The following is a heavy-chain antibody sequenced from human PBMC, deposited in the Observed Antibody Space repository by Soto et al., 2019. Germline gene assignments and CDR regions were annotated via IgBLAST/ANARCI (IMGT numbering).Heavy chain of an antibody. Sequence: PSETLSLTCAVYGGSFSGYYWSWIRQPPGKGLEWIGEINHSGSTNYNPSLKSRVTISVDTPKNQFSLKLSSVTAADTAVYYCARAYYDYVWGSYRPGPLYFDYWGQGNLVNVS. CDR3: ARAYYDYVWGSYRPGPLYFDY. V-gene: IGHV4-34*01. CDR2: INHSGST. J-gene: IGHJ4*02. D-gene: IGHD3-16*02. CDR1: GGSFSGYY.